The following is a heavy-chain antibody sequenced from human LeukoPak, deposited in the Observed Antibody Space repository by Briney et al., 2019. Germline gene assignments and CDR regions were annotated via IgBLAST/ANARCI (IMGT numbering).Heavy chain of an antibody. D-gene: IGHD6-13*01. Sequence: SETLSLXCTVSGGSSGSSSYYWGWIRQPPGKGLEWIGSIHYSGSTYYNPSLKSRVTISVDTSKNQFSLKLSSVTAADTAVYYCARRGSPTYYYLDVWGKGTTVTVPS. V-gene: IGHV4-39*01. CDR2: IHYSGST. CDR1: GGSSGSSSYY. J-gene: IGHJ6*03. CDR3: ARRGSPTYYYLDV.